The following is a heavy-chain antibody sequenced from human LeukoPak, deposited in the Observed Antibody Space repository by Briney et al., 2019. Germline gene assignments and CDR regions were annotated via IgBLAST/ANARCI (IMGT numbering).Heavy chain of an antibody. J-gene: IGHJ3*02. CDR3: AKYLGYSSSYDAFDI. Sequence: QPGGSLRLSCAASGFTFSDYGMGWLRQAPGKGLEWVSAISGSGGSTYYADSVKGRFTISRDNSKNTLYLQMNSLRAEDTAVYYCAKYLGYSSSYDAFDIWGQGTMVTVSS. V-gene: IGHV3-23*01. CDR1: GFTFSDYG. D-gene: IGHD6-13*01. CDR2: ISGSGGST.